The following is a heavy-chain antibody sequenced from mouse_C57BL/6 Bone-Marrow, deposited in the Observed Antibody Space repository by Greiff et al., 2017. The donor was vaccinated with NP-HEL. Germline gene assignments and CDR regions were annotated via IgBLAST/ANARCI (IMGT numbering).Heavy chain of an antibody. Sequence: QVQLQQPGAELVKPGASVKMSCKASGYNFTSYWITWVKQRPGQGLEWIGDIYPGSGSTNYNEKFKSKATLTVDTSSSTAYMQLSSLASEDSAVYYCAKGSNAAMDYWGHGTSVTVSS. CDR2: IYPGSGST. CDR3: AKGSNAAMDY. D-gene: IGHD2-5*01. V-gene: IGHV1-55*01. J-gene: IGHJ4*01. CDR1: GYNFTSYW.